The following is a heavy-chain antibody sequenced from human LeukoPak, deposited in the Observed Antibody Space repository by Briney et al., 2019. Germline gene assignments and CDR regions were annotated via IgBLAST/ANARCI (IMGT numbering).Heavy chain of an antibody. CDR2: ISSNGDNT. Sequence: GGSLRLSCSVSGFTFSTYVMHWVRQAPGKGLEYVSAISSNGDNTYYADSVKGRFTISRDNSKNTLYLQMSSLRPDDAAVYFCVRGTGYWGQGTLVTVSS. CDR3: VRGTGY. CDR1: GFTFSTYV. V-gene: IGHV3-64D*06. J-gene: IGHJ4*02.